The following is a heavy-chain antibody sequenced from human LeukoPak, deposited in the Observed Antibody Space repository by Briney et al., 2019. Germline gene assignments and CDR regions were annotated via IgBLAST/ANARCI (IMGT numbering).Heavy chain of an antibody. D-gene: IGHD4-17*01. V-gene: IGHV3-48*01. J-gene: IGHJ4*02. CDR1: GFTFSTYS. CDR2: ISASSNTI. CDR3: ARVFIGDYGDYQFDY. Sequence: GGSLRLSCAASGFTFSTYSMNWVRQAPGKGLEWLSYISASSNTIYYADSVKGRFTISRDNAKNSLFLQMNSLRAEDTAVYYCARVFIGDYGDYQFDYWGQGTLVTVSS.